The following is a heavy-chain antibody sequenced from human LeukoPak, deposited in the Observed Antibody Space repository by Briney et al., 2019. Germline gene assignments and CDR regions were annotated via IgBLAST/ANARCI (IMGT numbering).Heavy chain of an antibody. J-gene: IGHJ6*02. CDR2: INPSGGST. Sequence: ASVKVSCKVSGYTLTELSMHWVRQAPGQGLEWMGIINPSGGSTSYAQKFQGRVTMARDTSTSTVYMELSSLRSEDTAVYYCARWTKGYCSSTSCPPLYYGMDVWGQGTTVTVSS. CDR1: GYTLTELS. V-gene: IGHV1-46*01. D-gene: IGHD2-2*01. CDR3: ARWTKGYCSSTSCPPLYYGMDV.